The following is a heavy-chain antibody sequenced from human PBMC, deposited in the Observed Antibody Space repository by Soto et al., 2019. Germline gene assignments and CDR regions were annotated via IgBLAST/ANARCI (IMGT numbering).Heavy chain of an antibody. Sequence: ASVKVSCKASGYIFTTYAIHWVRQAPGQRLEWMGWINAGNGDTKYSQKFQGRVTISRDTSASTAYMELSSLTSEDTAVYYCARAPGGPMTPGDYWGQGTLVTVSS. J-gene: IGHJ4*02. CDR2: INAGNGDT. CDR1: GYIFTTYA. D-gene: IGHD3-10*01. V-gene: IGHV1-3*01. CDR3: ARAPGGPMTPGDY.